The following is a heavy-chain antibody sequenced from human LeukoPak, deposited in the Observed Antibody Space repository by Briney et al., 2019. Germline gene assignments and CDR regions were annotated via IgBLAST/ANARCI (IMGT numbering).Heavy chain of an antibody. CDR1: GFAFSSYA. Sequence: PGGSLRLSCAASGFAFSSYAMNWVRQAPGKGLEWVSGISDSGGSTYYADSVKGRFTISRDNSKKTLYLQMNSLRAEDTAVYYCARVTTIFGVAKGVDFWGQGTLVTVSS. D-gene: IGHD3-3*01. CDR3: ARVTTIFGVAKGVDF. V-gene: IGHV3-23*01. CDR2: ISDSGGST. J-gene: IGHJ4*02.